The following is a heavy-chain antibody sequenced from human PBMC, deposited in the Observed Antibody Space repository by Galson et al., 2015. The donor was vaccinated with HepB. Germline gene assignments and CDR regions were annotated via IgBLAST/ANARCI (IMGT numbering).Heavy chain of an antibody. CDR2: ISSSSSYT. Sequence: SLRLSCAASGFTFSDYYMSWIRQAPGKGLEWVSYISSSSSYTNYADSVKGRFTISRDNAKNLLYLQMNSLRAEDTAVYYCARYPGVRGVSASAPYWGQGTLVTVSS. CDR3: ARYPGVRGVSASAPY. J-gene: IGHJ4*02. CDR1: GFTFSDYY. D-gene: IGHD3-10*01. V-gene: IGHV3-11*03.